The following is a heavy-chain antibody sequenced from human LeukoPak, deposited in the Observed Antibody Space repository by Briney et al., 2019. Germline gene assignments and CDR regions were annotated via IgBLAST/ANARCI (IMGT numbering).Heavy chain of an antibody. CDR1: GASISRYF. CDR3: ARRGFCTSPNRLRLWYFDL. V-gene: IGHV4-4*08. Sequence: PSETLSLACTVSGASISRYFWTWVRQVPGKGLEWIGYIYANGSSDYSPSLKSRVTMSLDTFQSQISLTLTSVTDADTAVYYCARRGFCTSPNRLRLWYFDLWGRGTLVTVSS. CDR2: IYANGSS. D-gene: IGHD2-2*01. J-gene: IGHJ2*01.